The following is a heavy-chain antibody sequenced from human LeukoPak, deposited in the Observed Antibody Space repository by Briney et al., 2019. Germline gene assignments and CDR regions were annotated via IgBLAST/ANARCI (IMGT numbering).Heavy chain of an antibody. CDR1: GGSISSSNW. CDR2: IYHSGST. J-gene: IGHJ4*02. CDR3: ARVRRGVAAAGTGSYFDY. V-gene: IGHV4-4*02. Sequence: SGTLSLTCAVSGGSISSSNWWSWVRQPPGKGLEWIGEIYHSGSTNYNPSLKSRVTISVDKSENQFSLKLSSVTAADTAVYYCARVRRGVAAAGTGSYFDYWGQGTLVTVSS. D-gene: IGHD6-13*01.